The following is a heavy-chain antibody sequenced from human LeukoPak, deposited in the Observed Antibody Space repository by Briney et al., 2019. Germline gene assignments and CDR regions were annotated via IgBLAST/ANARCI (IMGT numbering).Heavy chain of an antibody. D-gene: IGHD5-12*01. J-gene: IGHJ6*04. CDR1: GDSISNYY. V-gene: IGHV4-4*07. CDR3: ARDRLGFRVDV. Sequence: SETLSLTCIVSGDSISNYYGSWIRQSAGKGREWIGRINTSGNTNYNPSLKSRVTMSLDTSKNQLSLNLSSVTVADTAVYYCARDRLGFRVDVWGKGTTVTVSS. CDR2: INTSGNT.